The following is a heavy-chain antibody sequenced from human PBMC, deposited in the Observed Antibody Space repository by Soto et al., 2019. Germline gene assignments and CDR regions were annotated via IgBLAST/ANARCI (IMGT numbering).Heavy chain of an antibody. D-gene: IGHD3-22*01. Sequence: PGGSLRLSCAASGFTFDDYAMHWVRQAPGKGLEWVSGISWNSGSIGYADSVKGRFTISRDNAKNSLYLQMNSLRAEDTALYYCAKDPMADSSGSLDYWGQGTLVTVSS. CDR2: ISWNSGSI. CDR1: GFTFDDYA. V-gene: IGHV3-9*01. J-gene: IGHJ4*02. CDR3: AKDPMADSSGSLDY.